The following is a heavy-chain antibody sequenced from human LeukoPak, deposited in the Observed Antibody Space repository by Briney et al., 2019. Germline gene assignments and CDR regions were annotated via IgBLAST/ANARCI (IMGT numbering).Heavy chain of an antibody. Sequence: PSETLSLTCTVSGGSISSSSYYWGWIRQPPRKGLEWIGSIYHSGSTYYNPSLKSRVTISIDTSKNQFSLKLSSLTAADTAIYYCARAEPPPRNYDETSRYFADIWGQGTMVTVSS. CDR2: IYHSGST. CDR3: ARAEPPPRNYDETSRYFADI. J-gene: IGHJ3*02. CDR1: GGSISSSSYY. D-gene: IGHD3-22*01. V-gene: IGHV4-39*07.